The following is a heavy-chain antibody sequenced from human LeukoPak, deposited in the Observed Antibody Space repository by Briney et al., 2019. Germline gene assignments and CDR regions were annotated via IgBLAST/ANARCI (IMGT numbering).Heavy chain of an antibody. D-gene: IGHD4-11*01. CDR1: GFTFSSYS. J-gene: IGHJ1*01. CDR2: ISSSSSTK. CDR3: ATYSILNAREFRY. V-gene: IGHV3-48*04. Sequence: PGGSLRLSCAASGFTFSSYSMNWVRQAPGKGLDWVSYISSSSSTKHYADSVKGRFTVSRDNAKNSVYLQMNSLGADDTAVYYCATYSILNAREFRYWGQGTLVTVTS.